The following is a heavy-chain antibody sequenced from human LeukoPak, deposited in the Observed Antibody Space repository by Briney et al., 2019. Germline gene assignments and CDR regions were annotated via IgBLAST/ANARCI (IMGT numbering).Heavy chain of an antibody. CDR2: ISWNSGSI. CDR3: ARAFSSGWTYYFDY. CDR1: GFTFDDYA. J-gene: IGHJ4*02. D-gene: IGHD6-19*01. V-gene: IGHV3-9*01. Sequence: GGSLRLSCAASGFTFDDYAMHWVRQAPGKGLEWVSGISWNSGSIGYADSVKGRFTISRDNAKNSLYLQMNSLRAEDTAVYYCARAFSSGWTYYFDYWGQGTLVTVSS.